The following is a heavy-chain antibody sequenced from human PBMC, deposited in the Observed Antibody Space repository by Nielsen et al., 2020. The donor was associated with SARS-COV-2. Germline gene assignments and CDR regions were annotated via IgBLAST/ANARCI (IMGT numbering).Heavy chain of an antibody. V-gene: IGHV3-74*01. Sequence: GGSLRLSCAASGFTFSTYWMHWVRQAPGKGLVWVARINNDGRVTNYGDSVTGRFAISRDNARNTVYLQMNRLGAEDTAVYYCACRQDEYNYDTFWGQGTLVTVSS. CDR1: GFTFSTYW. J-gene: IGHJ4*02. D-gene: IGHD5-24*01. CDR2: INNDGRVT. CDR3: ACRQDEYNYDTF.